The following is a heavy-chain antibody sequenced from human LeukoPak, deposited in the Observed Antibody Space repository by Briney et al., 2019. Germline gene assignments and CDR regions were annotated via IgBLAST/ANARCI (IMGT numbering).Heavy chain of an antibody. CDR3: ARGGVLKSVDY. J-gene: IGHJ4*02. CDR1: GGSIGRHY. V-gene: IGHV4-59*11. D-gene: IGHD3-16*01. Sequence: SETLSLTCTVSGGSIGRHYWTWIRQTPRKGLEWIGYVYDIGSTKYNPSLKSRVTISVDTSKNQFSLRLSSVTAADTAVYYCARGGVLKSVDYWGQGTLVAVSS. CDR2: VYDIGST.